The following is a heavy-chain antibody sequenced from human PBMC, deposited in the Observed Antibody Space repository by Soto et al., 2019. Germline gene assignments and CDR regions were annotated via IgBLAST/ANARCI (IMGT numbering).Heavy chain of an antibody. V-gene: IGHV4-59*08. CDR2: IYYSGST. CDR3: ATTPVGYCSSTSCPRGAYYFDY. J-gene: IGHJ4*02. Sequence: SETLSLTCTVSGGSISSYYWSWIRQPPGKGLEWIGYIYYSGSTNYNPSLKSRVTISVDTSKNQFSLKLSSVTAADTAVYYCATTPVGYCSSTSCPRGAYYFDYWGQGTLVTVSS. D-gene: IGHD2-2*01. CDR1: GGSISSYY.